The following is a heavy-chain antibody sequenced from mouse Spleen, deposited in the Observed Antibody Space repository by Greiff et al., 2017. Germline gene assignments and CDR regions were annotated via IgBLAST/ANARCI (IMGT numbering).Heavy chain of an antibody. V-gene: IGHV1-7*01. CDR3: AGYEAWFAY. Sequence: VHLVESGAELAKPGASVKMSCKASGYTFTSYWMHWVKQRPGQGLEWIGYINPSTGYTEYNQKFKDKATLTADKSSSTAYMQLSSLTSEDSAVYYCAGYEAWFAYWGQGTLVTVSA. J-gene: IGHJ3*01. CDR1: GYTFTSYW. CDR2: INPSTGYT. D-gene: IGHD2-3*01.